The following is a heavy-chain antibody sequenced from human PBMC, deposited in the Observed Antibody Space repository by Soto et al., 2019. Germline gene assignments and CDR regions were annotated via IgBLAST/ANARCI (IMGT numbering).Heavy chain of an antibody. CDR2: IHYNGNT. Sequence: QVQLQVSGPGLVKPSETLSLTCTVSGDSISAYSWSWVRQPPGKGLEWIGNIHYNGNTKYNPSLKSRVTMSLDTSKNQFSLRLISVTAADTAKYFCAREGNLGRWQQPLDFWGQGTLVTVSS. CDR1: GDSISAYS. D-gene: IGHD1-1*01. J-gene: IGHJ4*02. CDR3: AREGNLGRWQQPLDF. V-gene: IGHV4-59*01.